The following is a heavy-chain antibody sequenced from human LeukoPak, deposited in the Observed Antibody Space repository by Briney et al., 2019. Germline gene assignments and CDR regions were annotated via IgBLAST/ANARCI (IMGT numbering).Heavy chain of an antibody. CDR3: ARVLEVITIFGEPGY. CDR2: ISSNGGST. V-gene: IGHV3-64*01. Sequence: PGGSLRLSCAASGFTFSSYAMHWVRQAPGKGLEYVSAISSNGGSTYYANSVKGRFTISRDNSKNTLYLQMGSLRAEDMAVYYCARVLEVITIFGEPGYWGQGTLVTVSS. J-gene: IGHJ4*02. CDR1: GFTFSSYA. D-gene: IGHD3-3*01.